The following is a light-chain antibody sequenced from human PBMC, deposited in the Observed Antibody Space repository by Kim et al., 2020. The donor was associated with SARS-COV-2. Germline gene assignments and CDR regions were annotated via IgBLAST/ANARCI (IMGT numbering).Light chain of an antibody. Sequence: QSALTQPASVSGSPGQSITISCTGTTRDVGAHNYVSWYQQDAGKVPELIIYDVNKRSSGVSSRFSGSKSGNTASLTISGLQAEDEADYYCSSYTTSSTWLFGGRTKFTVL. CDR1: TRDVGAHNY. CDR3: SSYTTSSTWL. CDR2: DVN. J-gene: IGLJ3*02. V-gene: IGLV2-14*01.